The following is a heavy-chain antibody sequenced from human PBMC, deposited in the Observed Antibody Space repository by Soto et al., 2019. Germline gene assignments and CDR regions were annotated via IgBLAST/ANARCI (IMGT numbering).Heavy chain of an antibody. Sequence: GASVTFSCTVSGPTLTELSMHWVRQAPGKGLEWMGGFDPEDGETIYAQKFQGRVTMTEDTSTDTAYMELSSLRSEDTAVYYCATCSAVAVGRYFDLWGRGTLVTVSS. CDR3: ATCSAVAVGRYFDL. V-gene: IGHV1-24*01. D-gene: IGHD6-19*01. CDR1: GPTLTELS. J-gene: IGHJ2*01. CDR2: FDPEDGET.